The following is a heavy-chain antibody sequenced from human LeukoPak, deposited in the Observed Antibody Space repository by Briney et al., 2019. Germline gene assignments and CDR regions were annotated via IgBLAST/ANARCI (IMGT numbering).Heavy chain of an antibody. V-gene: IGHV4-38-2*01. CDR2: IYHSGST. J-gene: IGHJ5*02. CDR1: GYSISSGYY. Sequence: SETLSLTCAVSGYSISSGYYWGWIRQPPGKGLEWIGSIYHSGSTYYNPSLKSRVTISVDTSKNQFSLRLSSVTAADTAVYYCARGSRTNWFDPWGQGTLVTVSS. D-gene: IGHD2-15*01. CDR3: ARGSRTNWFDP.